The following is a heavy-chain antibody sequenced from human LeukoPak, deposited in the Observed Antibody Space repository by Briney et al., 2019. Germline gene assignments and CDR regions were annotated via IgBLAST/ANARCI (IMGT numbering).Heavy chain of an antibody. J-gene: IGHJ4*02. Sequence: PGGSLRLSCAASGFTFSSYAMSWVRQAPGKGLEWVSTIRGSGTSTYYADSVKGRFTISRDNSKNTLYLQMNSLRAEDTAAYYCAKDQSSGWYWDYWGQGTLLTVSS. V-gene: IGHV3-23*01. CDR3: AKDQSSGWYWDY. CDR1: GFTFSSYA. CDR2: IRGSGTST. D-gene: IGHD6-19*01.